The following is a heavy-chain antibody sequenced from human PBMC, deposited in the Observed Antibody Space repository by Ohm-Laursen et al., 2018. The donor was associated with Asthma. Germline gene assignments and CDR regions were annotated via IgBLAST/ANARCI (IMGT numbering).Heavy chain of an antibody. Sequence: SDTLSLTCAVYGGSFSGYYWSWIRQPPGKGLEWIGEINHSGSTNYNPSLKSRVTISVDTSKNQFSLKLSSVTAADTAVYYCARVSRGMRYYYGMDVWGQGTTVTVSS. D-gene: IGHD3-16*01. J-gene: IGHJ6*02. CDR2: INHSGST. CDR3: ARVSRGMRYYYGMDV. V-gene: IGHV4-34*01. CDR1: GGSFSGYY.